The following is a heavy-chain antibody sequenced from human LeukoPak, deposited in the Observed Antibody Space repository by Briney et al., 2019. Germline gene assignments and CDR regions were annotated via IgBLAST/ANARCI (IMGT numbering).Heavy chain of an antibody. CDR3: ARACRSGHESYYYGMDV. CDR1: GYTFTGYY. Sequence: ASVKVSCKASGYTFTGYYIYWVRQAPGQGLEWMGWINPNSGDTNYAQKFQGRVTMTRDTSITTAYMELSSLRSDDAAVYYCARACRSGHESYYYGMDVWGQGTTVTVSS. CDR2: INPNSGDT. V-gene: IGHV1-2*02. J-gene: IGHJ6*02. D-gene: IGHD1-26*01.